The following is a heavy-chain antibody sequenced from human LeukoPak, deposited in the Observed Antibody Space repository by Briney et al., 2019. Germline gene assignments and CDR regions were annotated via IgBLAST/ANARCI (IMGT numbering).Heavy chain of an antibody. V-gene: IGHV4-59*01. CDR2: IYYSGST. CDR1: GGSISSYY. Sequence: SETLSLTCTVSGGSISSYYWSWIRQPPGKGLEWIGYIYYSGSTNYNPSLKSRVTISVDTSKNQFSLKLSSVTAADTAVYYCARGNGAGGVRYFDWLPLTKYCFDYWGLGTLVTVSS. CDR3: ARGNGAGGVRYFDWLPLTKYCFDY. D-gene: IGHD3-9*01. J-gene: IGHJ4*02.